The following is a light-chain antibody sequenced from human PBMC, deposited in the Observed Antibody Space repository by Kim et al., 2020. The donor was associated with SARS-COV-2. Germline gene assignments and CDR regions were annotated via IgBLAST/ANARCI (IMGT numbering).Light chain of an antibody. CDR1: GSNIGSNF. CDR2: RHN. Sequence: QSVLTQPPSVSETPGQSVTISCSGSGSNIGSNFVYWYQQLPGTAPKLLIYRHNQRPSGVPDRFSGSRSGSSASLAISGLRSEDEADYYCVAWDDSLTGWVFGGGTKLTV. CDR3: VAWDDSLTGWV. J-gene: IGLJ3*02. V-gene: IGLV1-47*01.